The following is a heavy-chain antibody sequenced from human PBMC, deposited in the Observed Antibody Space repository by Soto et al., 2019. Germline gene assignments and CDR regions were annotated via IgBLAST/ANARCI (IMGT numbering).Heavy chain of an antibody. CDR3: ARRVEMASLKAYYGMDV. V-gene: IGHV1-69*13. J-gene: IGHJ6*02. CDR1: GGTFSSYA. D-gene: IGHD2-15*01. Sequence: GASVKVSCKASGGTFSSYAISWVRQAPGQRLEWMGGIIPIFGTANYAQKFQGRVTITADESTSTAYMELSSLRSEDTAVYYCARRVEMASLKAYYGMDVWGQGTTVTV. CDR2: IIPIFGTA.